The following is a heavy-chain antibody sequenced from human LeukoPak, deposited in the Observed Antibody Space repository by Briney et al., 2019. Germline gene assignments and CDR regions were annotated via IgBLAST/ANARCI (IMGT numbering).Heavy chain of an antibody. Sequence: ASVKVSCKASGYTFTGYYMHWVRQAPGQGLEWMGWINPNSGGTNYAQKFQGRVTMTRDTSISTAYMELSRLRSDDTAVYYCARAVVVVAATPDLDYWGQGTLVTVSS. J-gene: IGHJ4*02. CDR2: INPNSGGT. D-gene: IGHD2-15*01. CDR1: GYTFTGYY. V-gene: IGHV1-2*02. CDR3: ARAVVVVAATPDLDY.